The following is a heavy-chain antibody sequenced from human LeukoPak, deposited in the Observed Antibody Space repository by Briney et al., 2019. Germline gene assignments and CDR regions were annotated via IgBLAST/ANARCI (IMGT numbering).Heavy chain of an antibody. J-gene: IGHJ4*02. D-gene: IGHD6-19*01. CDR2: INWNGGST. CDR1: GFTFDDYG. V-gene: IGHV3-20*04. CDR3: AKDKDSSGLGDTNFDY. Sequence: GGSLRLSCAASGFTFDDYGMSWVRQAPGKGLEWVSGINWNGGSTGYADSVKGRFTISRDNAKNSLYLQMNSLRAEDMALYYCAKDKDSSGLGDTNFDYWGQGTLVTVSS.